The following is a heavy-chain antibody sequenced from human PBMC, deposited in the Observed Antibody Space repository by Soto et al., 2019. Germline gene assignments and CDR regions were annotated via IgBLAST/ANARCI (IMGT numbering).Heavy chain of an antibody. V-gene: IGHV1-46*03. Sequence: GASVKVSCKASGYTFTSYYMHWVRQAPGQGLEWMGIINPSGGSTSYAQKFQGRVTMTRDTSTSTVYMELSSLRSEDTAVYYCARASGGSCYPLCPQGDAFDIWGQGTMETVS. CDR3: ARASGGSCYPLCPQGDAFDI. D-gene: IGHD2-15*01. J-gene: IGHJ3*02. CDR1: GYTFTSYY. CDR2: INPSGGST.